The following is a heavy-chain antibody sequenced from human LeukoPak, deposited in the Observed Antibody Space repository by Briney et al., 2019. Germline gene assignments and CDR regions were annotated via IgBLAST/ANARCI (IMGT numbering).Heavy chain of an antibody. CDR1: GYTFTSYG. CDR2: ISAYNGNT. D-gene: IGHD2-15*01. Sequence: ASVKVSCKASGYTFTSYGISWVRQAPGQGLEWMGWISAYNGNTNYAQKLQGRVTMTTDTSTSTAYMELRSLRSDDTAVYYCARARGYCSGGSCYHDDYWGQGTLVTVSS. V-gene: IGHV1-18*01. CDR3: ARARGYCSGGSCYHDDY. J-gene: IGHJ4*02.